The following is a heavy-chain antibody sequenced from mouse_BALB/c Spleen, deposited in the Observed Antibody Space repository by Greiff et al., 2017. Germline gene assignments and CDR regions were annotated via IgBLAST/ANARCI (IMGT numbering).Heavy chain of an antibody. CDR2: INPSSGYT. CDR1: GYTFTSYT. D-gene: IGHD1-1*01. J-gene: IGHJ2*01. V-gene: IGHV1-4*01. Sequence: QVQLQQSGAELARPGASVKMSCKASGYTFTSYTMHWVKQRPGQGLEWIGYINPSSGYTNYNQKFKDKATLTADKSSSTAYMQLSSLTSEDSAVYYCARYPNYYGSSGSFDYWGQGTTLTVSS. CDR3: ARYPNYYGSSGSFDY.